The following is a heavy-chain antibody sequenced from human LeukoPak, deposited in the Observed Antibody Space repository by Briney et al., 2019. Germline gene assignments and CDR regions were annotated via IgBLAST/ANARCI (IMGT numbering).Heavy chain of an antibody. CDR2: IQCSGSKK. Sequence: GGSLRLSCAAPGFTFSNFDMHWVRQAPGKGLEWVAFIQCSGSKKYYVDSVEGRFTISRDNSKNTLYVQMNSLRTEDTAVYYCAKGGRHGHSSYERGYFDFWGQGTLVTVSS. D-gene: IGHD2-15*01. V-gene: IGHV3-30*02. CDR1: GFTFSNFD. J-gene: IGHJ4*02. CDR3: AKGGRHGHSSYERGYFDF.